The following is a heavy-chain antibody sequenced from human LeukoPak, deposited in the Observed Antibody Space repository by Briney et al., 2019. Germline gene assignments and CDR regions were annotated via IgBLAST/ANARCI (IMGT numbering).Heavy chain of an antibody. D-gene: IGHD1-26*01. V-gene: IGHV3-20*04. CDR2: INWNGGST. CDR3: ARIKSSGNYSPFDY. Sequence: GGSLRLSCAASGLTFDDYGMSWVRQVPGKGLEWVSGINWNGGSTGYADSVKGRFTISRDNAENSLYLQMNSLRAEDTALYYCARIKSSGNYSPFDYWGQGALLTVSS. CDR1: GLTFDDYG. J-gene: IGHJ4*02.